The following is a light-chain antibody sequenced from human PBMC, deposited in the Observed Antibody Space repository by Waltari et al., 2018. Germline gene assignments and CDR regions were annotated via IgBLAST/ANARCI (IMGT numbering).Light chain of an antibody. CDR1: QDINKY. Sequence: DIQMTQSPSSLSASVGDRVTITCQASQDINKYLNWFQQRPGKAPRVPIYDASDLETGVPSRFSGNGAGTDFSLTISSLQPEDIGRYYCQQYNTYVTFGRGTKVAI. V-gene: IGKV1-33*01. CDR3: QQYNTYVT. J-gene: IGKJ3*01. CDR2: DAS.